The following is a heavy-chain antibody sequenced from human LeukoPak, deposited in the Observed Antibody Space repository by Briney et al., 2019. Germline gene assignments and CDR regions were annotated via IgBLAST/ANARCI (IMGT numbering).Heavy chain of an antibody. CDR1: GFTFSCFW. CDR2: IKTDGSST. Sequence: TGGSLRLSCLASGFTFSCFWMHWVRQTPGKGLVWVSRIKTDGSSTDYADSVKGRFTISRDNARNTLYLQMDSLRVEDTAVYYCVRETRIGSSGTQGWFDPWGQGTLVTVSS. J-gene: IGHJ5*02. CDR3: VRETRIGSSGTQGWFDP. V-gene: IGHV3-74*01. D-gene: IGHD1-1*01.